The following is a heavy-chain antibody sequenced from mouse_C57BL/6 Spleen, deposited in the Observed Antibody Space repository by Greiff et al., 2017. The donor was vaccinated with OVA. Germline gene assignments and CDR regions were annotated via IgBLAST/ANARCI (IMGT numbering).Heavy chain of an antibody. V-gene: IGHV1-22*01. Sequence: VQLQQSEPELVKPGASVKMSCKASGYTFTDYNMPWVKQSHGKSLEWIGNINPNNGGTSYHQKFKGKVTLTGNKSYSTAYMEMRSLTSEDSAVYYCARVATYDWYFDVWGTGTTVTVSS. CDR1: GYTFTDYN. J-gene: IGHJ1*03. CDR3: ARVATYDWYFDV. CDR2: INPNNGGT. D-gene: IGHD1-1*01.